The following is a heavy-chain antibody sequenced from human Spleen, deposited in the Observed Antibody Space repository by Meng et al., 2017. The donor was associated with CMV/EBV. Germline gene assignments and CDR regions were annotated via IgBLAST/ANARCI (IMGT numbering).Heavy chain of an antibody. Sequence: ASVKVSCKASGYSFTGYSVHWVRQAPGQGLEWLGIINPSGGNTYYAHKFRGRVTMTTDTSTSTAYMELRSLRSDDTAVYYCARDYGPTGTTGGYYYYGMDVWGQGTTVTVSS. D-gene: IGHD1-1*01. V-gene: IGHV1-46*01. CDR3: ARDYGPTGTTGGYYYYGMDV. J-gene: IGHJ6*02. CDR2: INPSGGNT. CDR1: GYSFTGYS.